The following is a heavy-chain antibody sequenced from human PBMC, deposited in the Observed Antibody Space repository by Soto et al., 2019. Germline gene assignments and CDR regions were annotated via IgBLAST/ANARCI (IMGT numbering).Heavy chain of an antibody. CDR1: GYTFTSYA. V-gene: IGHV1-3*01. CDR3: ATVSGIAVAEV. CDR2: INAGNGNT. D-gene: IGHD6-19*01. Sequence: QVQLVQSGAEVKKPGASVKVSCKASGYTFTSYAMHWVRQAPGQRLEWMGWINAGNGNTKYSQKFQGRVTITRDTSASTAYMELSSLRSEDTAVFYCATVSGIAVAEVWGQGTLVTVSS. J-gene: IGHJ4*02.